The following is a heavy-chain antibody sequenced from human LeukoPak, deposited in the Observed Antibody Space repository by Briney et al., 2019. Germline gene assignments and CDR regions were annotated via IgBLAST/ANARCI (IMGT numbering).Heavy chain of an antibody. V-gene: IGHV3-30*02. CDR2: VPYDGSNK. CDR3: AKLTGPSCSGATCSPLDY. D-gene: IGHD2-15*01. CDR1: GFTFSSYA. J-gene: IGHJ4*02. Sequence: PGGSLRLSCAASGFTFSSYAMSWVRQAPGKGLEWVAFVPYDGSNKYYADSVKGRFTISRDNSKNTLYLQMSGLRPEDTALYHCAKLTGPSCSGATCSPLDYWGQGTLVTVSS.